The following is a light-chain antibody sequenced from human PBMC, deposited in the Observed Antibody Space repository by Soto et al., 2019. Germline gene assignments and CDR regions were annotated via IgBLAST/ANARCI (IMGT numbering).Light chain of an antibody. Sequence: QPVLTQPPSVSAAPGQKVTISCSGSSSDIGRNYVSWYKHLPRTAPKLLIYENYKRPSGIPDRFSGSKSGTSATLGITGLQTGDEADYYCGTWDSSLTTFVFGTGTKLTVL. CDR1: SSDIGRNY. J-gene: IGLJ1*01. V-gene: IGLV1-51*02. CDR2: ENY. CDR3: GTWDSSLTTFV.